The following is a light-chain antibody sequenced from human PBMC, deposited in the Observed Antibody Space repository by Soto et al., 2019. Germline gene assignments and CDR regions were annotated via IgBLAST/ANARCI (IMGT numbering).Light chain of an antibody. J-gene: IGKJ5*01. V-gene: IGKV3-11*01. CDR3: QHGSDWPPFT. CDR2: DAS. CDR1: QSVNSN. Sequence: EIVLTQSPASLSLSPGERATLSCRVSQSVNSNLAWYQHKPGQAPRLLIYDASNRATGIPARFSGSGSGTDFTLTVSSLEPEDFAVYYCQHGSDWPPFTFGQGTRLE.